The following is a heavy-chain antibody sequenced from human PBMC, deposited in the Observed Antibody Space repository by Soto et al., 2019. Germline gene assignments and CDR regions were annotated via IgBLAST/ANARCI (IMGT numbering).Heavy chain of an antibody. D-gene: IGHD3-22*01. J-gene: IGHJ4*02. V-gene: IGHV3-7*05. Sequence: GGSLRLSCAASGFTFSSHWMSWVRQAPGKGLEWVANINQDGSDIHYVDSVKGRFTISRDNANNALYLQMNSLRAADTAVYYCARDSTTADIVVITHDYWGQGTLVTVS. CDR1: GFTFSSHW. CDR3: ARDSTTADIVVITHDY. CDR2: INQDGSDI.